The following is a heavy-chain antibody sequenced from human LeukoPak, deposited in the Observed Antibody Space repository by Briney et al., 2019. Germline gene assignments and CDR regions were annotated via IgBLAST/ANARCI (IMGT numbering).Heavy chain of an antibody. J-gene: IGHJ6*02. D-gene: IGHD2-2*02. CDR3: ARRGLRYCSSTSCYTGSYYYYYYDMDV. CDR2: VNHSGST. Sequence: SSEALSLTCAVYGGSFSGYYWRWMRQLPGKGREWSGEVNHSGSTNYNPPLKSRVTISVDTSKNQFSLKLSSVTAADTAVYYCARRGLRYCSSTSCYTGSYYYYYYDMDVWGQGTTVTVSS. V-gene: IGHV4-34*01. CDR1: GGSFSGYY.